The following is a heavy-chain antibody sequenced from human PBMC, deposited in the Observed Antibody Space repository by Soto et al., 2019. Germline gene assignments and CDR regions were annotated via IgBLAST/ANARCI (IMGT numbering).Heavy chain of an antibody. CDR3: ARDPLAAAGTPTFDY. J-gene: IGHJ4*02. V-gene: IGHV6-1*01. D-gene: IGHD6-13*01. CDR2: TYYRSKWYN. CDR1: GDSVSSNSAA. Sequence: SQTLSLTCAISGDSVSSNSAAWNWIRQSPSRGLEWLGRTYYRSKWYNDYTVSVKSRITINPDTSKNQFSLQLNSVTPEDTAVYYGARDPLAAAGTPTFDYWGQGTLVTVSS.